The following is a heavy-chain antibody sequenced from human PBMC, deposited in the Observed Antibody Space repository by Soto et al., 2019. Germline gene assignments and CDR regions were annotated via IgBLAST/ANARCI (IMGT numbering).Heavy chain of an antibody. D-gene: IGHD3-3*01. V-gene: IGHV1-18*01. CDR1: GYTFTSYG. Sequence: QVQLVQSGAEVKKPGASVKVSCKASGYTFTSYGISWVRQAPGQGLEWMGWISAYNGNTNYAQKLQGRVTMTTDTSTSTADMELRSLRSDDTAVYSCARSFWSGYSQYYYYGMDVWGQGTTVTVSS. CDR2: ISAYNGNT. J-gene: IGHJ6*02. CDR3: ARSFWSGYSQYYYYGMDV.